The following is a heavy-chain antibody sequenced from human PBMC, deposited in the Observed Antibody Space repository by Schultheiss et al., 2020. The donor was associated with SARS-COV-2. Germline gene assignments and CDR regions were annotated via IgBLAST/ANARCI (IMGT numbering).Heavy chain of an antibody. Sequence: GESLKISCAASGFTFRSYVLHWVRQAPDKGLEWVAVMSYDGSNKYYADSVKDRFTISRDISKNTLSLQMNSLRADDTAVYYCSRGLLWFGVISHFEDWGQGTLVTVSS. V-gene: IGHV3-30*07. CDR3: SRGLLWFGVISHFED. J-gene: IGHJ4*02. CDR1: GFTFRSYV. CDR2: MSYDGSNK. D-gene: IGHD3-10*01.